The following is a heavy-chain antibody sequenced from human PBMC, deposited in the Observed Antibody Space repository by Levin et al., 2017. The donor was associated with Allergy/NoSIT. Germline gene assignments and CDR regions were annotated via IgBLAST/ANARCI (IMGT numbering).Heavy chain of an antibody. Sequence: GGSLRLSCAASGFTFSSYSMNWVRQAPGKGLEWVSSISSSSSYIYYADSVKGRFTISRDNAKNSLYLQMNSLRAEDTAVYYCARERMGNYLPLRYYYYYGMDVWGQGTTVTVSS. V-gene: IGHV3-21*01. J-gene: IGHJ6*02. D-gene: IGHD1-7*01. CDR2: ISSSSSYI. CDR1: GFTFSSYS. CDR3: ARERMGNYLPLRYYYYYGMDV.